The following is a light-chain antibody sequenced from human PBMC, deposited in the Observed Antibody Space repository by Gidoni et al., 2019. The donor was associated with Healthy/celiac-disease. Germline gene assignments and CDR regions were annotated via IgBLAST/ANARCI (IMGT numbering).Light chain of an antibody. CDR2: AAS. CDR1: QSISSY. J-gene: IGKJ2*01. V-gene: IGKV1-39*01. CDR3: QQSYSTPYT. Sequence: DIQMTQSPSSLSASVGDRVTITCRASQSISSYLNWYQQKPGKAPKLLIYAASSLQSGVPSRFSGSGSGEDFTLTSSSLQPEVLAAYYCQQSYSTPYTFGQGTKLEIK.